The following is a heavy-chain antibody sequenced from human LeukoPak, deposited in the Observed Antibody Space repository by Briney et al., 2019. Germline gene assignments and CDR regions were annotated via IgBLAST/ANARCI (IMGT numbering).Heavy chain of an antibody. CDR1: GGSIRSYY. CDR2: IYYSGST. V-gene: IGHV4-59*01. Sequence: PSETLSLTCTVSGGSIRSYYWSWIRQPPGKGLEWIGYIYYSGSTNYNPSLKSRVTISVDTSKNQFSLKLSSVTAADTAVYYCARLQYYYYGMDVWGKGTTVTVSS. J-gene: IGHJ6*04. D-gene: IGHD5-24*01. CDR3: ARLQYYYYGMDV.